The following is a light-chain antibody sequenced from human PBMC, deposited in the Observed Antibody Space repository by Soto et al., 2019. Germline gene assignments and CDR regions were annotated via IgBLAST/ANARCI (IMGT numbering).Light chain of an antibody. Sequence: QSALTQPASVSGSPGQSITISCTGTSSDVGGYKYVSWYQQHPGKAPKLMIYEVTNRPSGVSNRFSGSKSGNTASLTISGLHTEDEADYYCSSYTSSSLYVFGTGTKVTVL. V-gene: IGLV2-14*01. CDR2: EVT. CDR3: SSYTSSSLYV. J-gene: IGLJ1*01. CDR1: SSDVGGYKY.